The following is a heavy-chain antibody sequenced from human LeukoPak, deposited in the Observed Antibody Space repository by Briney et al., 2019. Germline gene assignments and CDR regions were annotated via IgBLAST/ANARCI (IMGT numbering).Heavy chain of an antibody. CDR3: ARAPASYSYGFHDAFDI. J-gene: IGHJ3*02. CDR2: IYGGGGT. Sequence: GGSLRLSCAASGFTVSSNSMNWVRQAPGKGLEWVSVIYGGGGTDYADSVKGRFTISRDNSKNTLYLQMHSLRDEDTAVYYCARAPASYSYGFHDAFDIWGQGTMVTVFS. CDR1: GFTVSSNS. V-gene: IGHV3-53*01. D-gene: IGHD5-18*01.